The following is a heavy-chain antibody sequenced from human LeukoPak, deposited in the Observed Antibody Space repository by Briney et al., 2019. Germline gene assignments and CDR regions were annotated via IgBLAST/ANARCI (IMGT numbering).Heavy chain of an antibody. D-gene: IGHD3-22*01. CDR2: IRSKAYGGTT. V-gene: IGHV3-49*03. CDR3: TRGDGDYYDSSGYPTSESNPLSF. CDR1: GFTFGDYA. J-gene: IGHJ3*01. Sequence: GGSLRLSCTASGFTFGDYAMSWFRQAPGKGLEWVGFIRSKAYGGTTEYAASVEGRFTISRDDSKSIAYLQMNSLKTEDTAVYYCTRGDGDYYDSSGYPTSESNPLSFWGQGTMVTVSS.